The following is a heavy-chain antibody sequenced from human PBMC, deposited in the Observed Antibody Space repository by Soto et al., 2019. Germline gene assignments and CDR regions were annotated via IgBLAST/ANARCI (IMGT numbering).Heavy chain of an antibody. Sequence: PSETLSLTCTVSGGSISSYYWSWVPQPPGKGLEWIGYIYYSGSTNYNPSLKSRVTISVDTSKNQFSLKLSSVTAADTAVYYCARAAAGPNWFDPWGQGTLVTVSS. J-gene: IGHJ5*02. CDR3: ARAAAGPNWFDP. D-gene: IGHD6-13*01. CDR2: IYYSGST. V-gene: IGHV4-59*01. CDR1: GGSISSYY.